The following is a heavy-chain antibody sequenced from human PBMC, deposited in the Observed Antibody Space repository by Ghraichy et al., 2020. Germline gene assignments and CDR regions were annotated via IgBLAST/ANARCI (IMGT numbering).Heavy chain of an antibody. D-gene: IGHD3-22*01. CDR2: ISGSGSST. CDR3: AKVRYYYDSSGYYVDWFDP. J-gene: IGHJ5*02. V-gene: IGHV3-23*01. Sequence: GESLNISCAASGFTFSNYAMSWVRQAPGKGLEWVSIISGSGSSTNYADSVKGRFTISRDSSKNTLYLQMKSLRAEDTAVYYCAKVRYYYDSSGYYVDWFDPWGQGTLVTVSS. CDR1: GFTFSNYA.